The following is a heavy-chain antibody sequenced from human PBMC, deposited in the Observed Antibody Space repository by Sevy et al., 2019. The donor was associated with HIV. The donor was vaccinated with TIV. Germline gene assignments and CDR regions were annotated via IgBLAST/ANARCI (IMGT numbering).Heavy chain of an antibody. CDR1: GFTFSSYW. Sequence: GGSLRLSCAASGFTFSSYWMSWVHQAPGKGLEWVANIKQDGSEKYYVDSVKGRFTISRDNAKNSLYLQMNSLRAEDTAVYYCARLPKAVSSGWYSNYYYYGMDVWGQGTTVTVSS. CDR3: ARLPKAVSSGWYSNYYYYGMDV. V-gene: IGHV3-7*01. D-gene: IGHD6-19*01. J-gene: IGHJ6*02. CDR2: IKQDGSEK.